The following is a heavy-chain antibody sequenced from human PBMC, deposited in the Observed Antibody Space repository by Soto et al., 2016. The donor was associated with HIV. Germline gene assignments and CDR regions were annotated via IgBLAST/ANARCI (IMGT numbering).Heavy chain of an antibody. CDR1: GFTFSSYN. Sequence: EVQLEESGGGLVKPGGSLRLSCAASGFTFSSYNMNWVRQAPGEGLEWVSSISGRGSNIYYADSVKGRFTISRDNAKNSLYLQMNSLRAEDTAVYYCATSITTIRLDNWGQGTLVTVSS. J-gene: IGHJ4*02. D-gene: IGHD3-10*01. V-gene: IGHV3-21*01. CDR3: ATSITTIRLDN. CDR2: ISGRGSNI.